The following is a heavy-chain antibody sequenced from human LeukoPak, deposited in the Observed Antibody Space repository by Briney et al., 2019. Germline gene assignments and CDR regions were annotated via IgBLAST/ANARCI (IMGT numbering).Heavy chain of an antibody. CDR1: GGSISSSSYY. V-gene: IGHV4-39*07. Sequence: SETLSLTCTVSGGSISSSSYYWGWIRQPPGKGLEWIGSIYYSGSTHSNPSLKSRVTISVDTSKNQFSLKLSSVTAADTAVYYCARGPRGIAVAGTLGYWGQGTLVTVSS. CDR2: IYYSGST. D-gene: IGHD6-19*01. CDR3: ARGPRGIAVAGTLGY. J-gene: IGHJ4*02.